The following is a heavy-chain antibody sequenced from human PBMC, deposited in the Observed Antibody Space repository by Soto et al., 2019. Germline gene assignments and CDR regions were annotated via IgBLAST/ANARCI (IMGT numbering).Heavy chain of an antibody. CDR1: GFSLSTSGVD. J-gene: IGHJ4*02. Sequence: QITLKESGPTLVKPTQTLTLTCTFSGFSLSTSGVDVGWIRQPPGKALEWSALIYWDDDKRYSPSLKSRLTITKDTSKTQVVLTMTNMDPLDTATYYCAHRRPYSNSPEYFFDYWGQGTLVTVSS. V-gene: IGHV2-5*02. CDR3: AHRRPYSNSPEYFFDY. CDR2: IYWDDDK. D-gene: IGHD6-6*01.